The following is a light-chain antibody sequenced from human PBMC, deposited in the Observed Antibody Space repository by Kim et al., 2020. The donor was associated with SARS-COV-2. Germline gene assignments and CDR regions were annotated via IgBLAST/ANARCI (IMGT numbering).Light chain of an antibody. Sequence: DIQMTQSPCTLSASVGDRVTITCRASQSISSWLAWYQQKPGKAPKLLIYKASSLESGVPSRFSGSGSGTEFTLTISSLQPDDFATYYCQQYNSYSSTFGGGTKVDIK. V-gene: IGKV1-5*03. CDR3: QQYNSYSST. CDR2: KAS. J-gene: IGKJ4*01. CDR1: QSISSW.